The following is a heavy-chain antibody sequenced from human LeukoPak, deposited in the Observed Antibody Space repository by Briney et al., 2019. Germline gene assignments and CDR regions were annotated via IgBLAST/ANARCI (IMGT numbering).Heavy chain of an antibody. CDR3: ARPEGFDP. CDR1: GGSISSSSYY. Sequence: PSETLSLTRTVSGGSISSSSYYWGWIRQPPGKGLEWIGSIYYSGSTYYNPSLKSRVTISVDTSQNQFSLKLSSVTAADTAVYYCARPEGFDPWGQGTLVTVSS. V-gene: IGHV4-39*01. CDR2: IYYSGST. J-gene: IGHJ5*02.